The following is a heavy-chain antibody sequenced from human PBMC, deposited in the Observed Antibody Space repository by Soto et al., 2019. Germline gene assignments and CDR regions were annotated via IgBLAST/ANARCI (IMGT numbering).Heavy chain of an antibody. J-gene: IGHJ4*02. CDR3: ARRDDYGDYFDY. Sequence: QVQLVQSGAEVKKPGASVKVSCKASGYTFSRYHINWVRQATGQGLEWLGWMDPKSGNTDYAPKFQGRVTMTMNTSISTAYMDLDSLRSDDTAVYYCARRDDYGDYFDYWGQGTLVTVSS. V-gene: IGHV1-8*01. CDR2: MDPKSGNT. D-gene: IGHD4-17*01. CDR1: GYTFSRYH.